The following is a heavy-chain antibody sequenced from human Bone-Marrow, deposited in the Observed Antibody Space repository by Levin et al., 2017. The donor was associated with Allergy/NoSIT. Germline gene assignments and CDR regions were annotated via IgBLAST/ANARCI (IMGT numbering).Heavy chain of an antibody. D-gene: IGHD3-22*01. CDR1: GFTFSDYY. Sequence: GGSLRLSCAASGFTFSDYYMSWIRQAPGKGLEWVSYISSSGSTIYYADSVKGRFTISRDNAKNSLYLQMNSLRAEDTAVYYCARSITMIVVVIKLIDAFDIWGQGTMVTVSS. J-gene: IGHJ3*02. CDR2: ISSSGSTI. V-gene: IGHV3-11*01. CDR3: ARSITMIVVVIKLIDAFDI.